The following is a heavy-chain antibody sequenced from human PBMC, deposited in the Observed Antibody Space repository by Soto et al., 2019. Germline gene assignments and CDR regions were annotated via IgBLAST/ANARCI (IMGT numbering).Heavy chain of an antibody. J-gene: IGHJ5*02. V-gene: IGHV1-18*01. CDR2: ISAYNGNT. Sequence: ASVKVSCKASGYTFTSYGISWVRQAPGQGLEWMGWISAYNGNTNYAQKLQGRVTMTTDTSTSTAYMELRSLRSDDTAVYYCARDLPIEYYDFWSGYYSGGPFDPWGQGTLVTVSS. D-gene: IGHD3-3*01. CDR1: GYTFTSYG. CDR3: ARDLPIEYYDFWSGYYSGGPFDP.